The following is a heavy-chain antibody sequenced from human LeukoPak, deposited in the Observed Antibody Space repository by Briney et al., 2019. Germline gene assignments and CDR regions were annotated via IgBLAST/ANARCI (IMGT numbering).Heavy chain of an antibody. J-gene: IGHJ5*02. V-gene: IGHV4-61*02. Sequence: SETLSLTCTVSGGSISSGSYYWSWIRQPAGKGLEWIGRIYTSGSTNYNPSLKGRVTISVDTSKNQFSLKLSSVTAADTAVYYCARDRPPPYTIFGVPGGFDPWGQGTLVTVSS. CDR3: ARDRPPPYTIFGVPGGFDP. D-gene: IGHD3-3*01. CDR2: IYTSGST. CDR1: GGSISSGSYY.